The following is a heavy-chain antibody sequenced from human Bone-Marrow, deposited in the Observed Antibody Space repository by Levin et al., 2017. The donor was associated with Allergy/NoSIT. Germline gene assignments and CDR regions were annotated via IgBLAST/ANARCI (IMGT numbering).Heavy chain of an antibody. V-gene: IGHV2-5*02. CDR1: GFSLSSSGVG. Sequence: SGPTLVKPTQTLTLTCTFSGFSLSSSGVGVGWIRQPPGKALEWLALIYWDDEERYSPSLKSRLTITKDTSKNQVVLKLTNMDPVDTATYYFAHRIHSAGDLPLCYSRGWAFDYWGQGVLVTVSS. CDR3: AHRIHSAGDLPLCYSRGWAFDY. CDR2: IYWDDEE. D-gene: IGHD2/OR15-2a*01. J-gene: IGHJ4*02.